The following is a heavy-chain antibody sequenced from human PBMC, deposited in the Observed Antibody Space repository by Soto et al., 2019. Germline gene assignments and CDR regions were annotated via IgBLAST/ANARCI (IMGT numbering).Heavy chain of an antibody. Sequence: GGSLRLSCAASGFTFSSYAMSWVRQAPGKGLEWVSAISGSGGSTYYADSVKGRFTISRDNSKNTLYLQMNSLRAEDTAVYYCAKGYRAARPGYYYYGMDVWGQGTTVTVSS. CDR2: ISGSGGST. CDR3: AKGYRAARPGYYYYGMDV. J-gene: IGHJ6*02. V-gene: IGHV3-23*01. D-gene: IGHD6-6*01. CDR1: GFTFSSYA.